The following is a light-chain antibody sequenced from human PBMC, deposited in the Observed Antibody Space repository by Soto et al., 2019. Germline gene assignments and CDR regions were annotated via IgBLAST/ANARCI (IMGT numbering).Light chain of an antibody. Sequence: IQMTQSPPSLSASVGDRVTITRRTSQGISNYLAWYQQKPGKVPKLLIYVASTLQSGVPSRFSGSGSGTDFTLTISSLQPEDVATYYCQKYDSAPLTFGQGTRLEIK. J-gene: IGKJ5*01. CDR3: QKYDSAPLT. CDR2: VAS. V-gene: IGKV1-27*01. CDR1: QGISNY.